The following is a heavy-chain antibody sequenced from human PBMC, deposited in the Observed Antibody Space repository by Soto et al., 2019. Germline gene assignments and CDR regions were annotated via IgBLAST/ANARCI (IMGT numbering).Heavy chain of an antibody. CDR2: IIPILGIA. Sequence: ASVKVSCKASGGTFSSYTISWVRQAPGQGLEWMGRIIPILGIANYAQKFQGRVTITADKSTSTAYMELSSLRSEDTAVYYCARDRGYSYDAFDIWGQGTMVTVSS. CDR3: ARDRGYSYDAFDI. V-gene: IGHV1-69*04. CDR1: GGTFSSYT. J-gene: IGHJ3*02. D-gene: IGHD5-18*01.